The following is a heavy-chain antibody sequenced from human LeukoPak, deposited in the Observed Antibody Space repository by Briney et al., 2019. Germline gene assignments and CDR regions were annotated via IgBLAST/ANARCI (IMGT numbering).Heavy chain of an antibody. V-gene: IGHV3-48*03. CDR2: ISSSGSTI. CDR1: GFTFSSYE. J-gene: IGHJ4*02. Sequence: PGGSPRLSCAASGFTFSSYEMNWVRQAPGKGLEWVSYISSSGSTIYYADSVKGRFTISRDNAKNSLYLQMNSLRAEDTAVYYCARDAHGYYFDYWGQGTLVTVSS. CDR3: ARDAHGYYFDY.